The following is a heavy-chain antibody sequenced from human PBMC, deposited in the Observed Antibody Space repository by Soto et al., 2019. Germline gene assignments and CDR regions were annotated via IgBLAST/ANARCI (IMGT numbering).Heavy chain of an antibody. CDR1: GYTFTSYD. J-gene: IGHJ6*02. CDR3: ARGYSSGWYLSRDYYYYGMDV. V-gene: IGHV1-8*01. Sequence: ASVKVSCKASGYTFTSYDINWVRQATGQGLEGMGWMNPNSGNTGYAQKFQGRVTMTRNTSISTAYMELSSLRSEDTAVYYCARGYSSGWYLSRDYYYYGMDVWGQGTTVTVSS. CDR2: MNPNSGNT. D-gene: IGHD6-19*01.